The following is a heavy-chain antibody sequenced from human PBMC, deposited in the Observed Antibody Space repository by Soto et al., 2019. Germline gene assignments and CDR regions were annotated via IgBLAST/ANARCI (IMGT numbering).Heavy chain of an antibody. CDR1: GGSISSYY. V-gene: IGHV4-59*01. CDR3: ARDSGTYYYDSSGYYDPSAFDI. J-gene: IGHJ3*02. D-gene: IGHD3-22*01. CDR2: IYYSGGT. Sequence: KSSETLSLTCTVSGGSISSYYWTWIRQPPGKGLEWIGYIYYSGGTNYNPSLKSRVTISVDTSKNQFSLKLSSVTAADTAVYYCARDSGTYYYDSSGYYDPSAFDIWGQGTMVTVSS.